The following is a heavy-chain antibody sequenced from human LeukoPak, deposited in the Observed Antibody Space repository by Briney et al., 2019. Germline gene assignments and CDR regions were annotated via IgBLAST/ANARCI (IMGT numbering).Heavy chain of an antibody. D-gene: IGHD2-15*01. CDR3: ARVCHCRGGSCYLHFDV. Sequence: ASVKVSCKASGYTFTSYGISWVRQAPGQGLEWMGWISAYNGNTNYAQKLQGRVTMTTDISTRTAYIEVRGLRSDDRGGYYCARVCHCRGGSCYLHFDVGGGGTLVTVSS. J-gene: IGHJ4*02. V-gene: IGHV1-18*01. CDR1: GYTFTSYG. CDR2: ISAYNGNT.